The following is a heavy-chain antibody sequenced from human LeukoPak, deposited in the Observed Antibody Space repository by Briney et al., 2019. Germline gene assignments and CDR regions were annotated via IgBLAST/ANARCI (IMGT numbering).Heavy chain of an antibody. CDR2: IYYSGST. V-gene: IGHV4-4*02. J-gene: IGHJ4*02. D-gene: IGHD3-10*01. CDR3: ARGKYYYGSGSYHPGLPADY. CDR1: GGSISSSNW. Sequence: SETLSLTCAVSGGSISSSNWWSWVRQPPGKGLEWIGYIYYSGSTNYNPSLKSRVTISVDTSKNQFSLKLSSVTAADTAVYYCARGKYYYGSGSYHPGLPADYWGQGTLVTVSS.